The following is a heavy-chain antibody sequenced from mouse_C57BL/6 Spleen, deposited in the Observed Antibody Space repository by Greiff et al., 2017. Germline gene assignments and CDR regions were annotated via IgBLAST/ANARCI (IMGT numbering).Heavy chain of an antibody. J-gene: IGHJ3*01. CDR2: ISYDGSN. CDR3: AEANLAWFAY. CDR1: GSSITSGYY. Sequence: DVKLQESGPGLVKPSQSLSLTCSVTGSSITSGYYWNWIRQFPGKKLEWMGYISYDGSNNYNPSLKNRISITRDTSKHQFFLKLNSVTTEDTATYYCAEANLAWFAYWGQGTLVTVSA. D-gene: IGHD4-1*01. V-gene: IGHV3-6*01.